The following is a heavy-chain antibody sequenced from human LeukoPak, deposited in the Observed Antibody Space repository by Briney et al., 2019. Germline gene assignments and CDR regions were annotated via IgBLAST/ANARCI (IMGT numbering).Heavy chain of an antibody. CDR1: GFTFSDYY. CDR3: ARSPYGDYVDY. J-gene: IGHJ4*02. CDR2: ISSSSSYT. Sequence: GGSLRLSCAASGFTFSDYYMSWIRQAPGKGLEWVSYISSSSSYTNYADSVEGRFTISRDNAKNSLYLQMNSLRAEDTAVYYCARSPYGDYVDYWGQGTLVTVSS. D-gene: IGHD4-17*01. V-gene: IGHV3-11*06.